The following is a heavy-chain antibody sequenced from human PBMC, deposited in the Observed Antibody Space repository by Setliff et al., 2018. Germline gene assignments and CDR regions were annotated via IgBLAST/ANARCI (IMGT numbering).Heavy chain of an antibody. V-gene: IGHV4-59*11. D-gene: IGHD3-3*01. CDR2: IYYSGST. Sequence: PSETLSLTCTVSGGSISSHYWSWIRQPPGKGLEWIGYIYYSGSTNYNPSLKSRVTISVDTSKNQFSLKLSSVTAADTAVYYCARMSGFLYMDVWGKGTPVTVSS. CDR1: GGSISSHY. J-gene: IGHJ6*03. CDR3: ARMSGFLYMDV.